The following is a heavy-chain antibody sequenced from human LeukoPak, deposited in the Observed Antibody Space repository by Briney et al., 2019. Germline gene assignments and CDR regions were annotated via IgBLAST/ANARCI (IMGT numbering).Heavy chain of an antibody. CDR1: GFTFSSYE. CDR2: ISSSGSTI. V-gene: IGHV3-48*03. D-gene: IGHD2-8*01. J-gene: IGHJ4*02. Sequence: GGSLRLSCVASGFTFSSYEINWVRQAPGKGLEWISHISSSGSTIYYADFLRGRFTISRDNAKNSVYLQMNRLRAEDTAVYYCARASGVSVSAGYWGQGTLVTVSS. CDR3: ARASGVSVSAGY.